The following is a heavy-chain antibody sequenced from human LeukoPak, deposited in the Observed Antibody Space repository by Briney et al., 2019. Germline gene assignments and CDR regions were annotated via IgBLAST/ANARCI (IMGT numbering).Heavy chain of an antibody. Sequence: ASVKVSYKASSYTFTGYYMHLLRQAPRQALEWMGWINPNRGGTNYAQKFQGWVTMTRDTSISTAHMELSRLRSDDTAVYYCARVCRDSSSWSTYYYYAMDVWGQGTTVTVSS. CDR2: INPNRGGT. CDR1: SYTFTGYY. CDR3: ARVCRDSSSWSTYYYYAMDV. J-gene: IGHJ6*02. D-gene: IGHD6-13*01. V-gene: IGHV1-2*04.